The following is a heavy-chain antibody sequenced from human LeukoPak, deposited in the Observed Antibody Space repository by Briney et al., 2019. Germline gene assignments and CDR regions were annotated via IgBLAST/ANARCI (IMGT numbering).Heavy chain of an antibody. CDR1: GYTFSTYE. V-gene: IGHV3-48*03. CDR3: AGGMTTGTVDS. CDR2: ISSSGSTV. Sequence: GGSLRLSCTASGYTFSTYEMNWVRQAPAKGLEWVSYISSSGSTVYYADSVKGRFTISRDSAKNSLYLQMNSLRAEDTAVYYCAGGMTTGTVDSWGQGTLVTVSS. D-gene: IGHD4-11*01. J-gene: IGHJ4*02.